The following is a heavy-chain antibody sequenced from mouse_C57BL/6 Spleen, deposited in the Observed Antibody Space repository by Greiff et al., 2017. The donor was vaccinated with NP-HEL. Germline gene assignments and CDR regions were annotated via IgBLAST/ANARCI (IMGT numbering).Heavy chain of an antibody. Sequence: VQLQQSGAELVKPGASVKLSCKASGYTFTSYWMHWVKQRPGQGLEWIGMIHPNSGSTNYNEKFKSKATLTVDKSSSTAYMQLSSLTSEDSAVYYCARSRTGPYYFDYWGQGTTLTVSS. J-gene: IGHJ2*01. CDR3: ARSRTGPYYFDY. V-gene: IGHV1-64*01. CDR2: IHPNSGST. CDR1: GYTFTSYW. D-gene: IGHD4-1*01.